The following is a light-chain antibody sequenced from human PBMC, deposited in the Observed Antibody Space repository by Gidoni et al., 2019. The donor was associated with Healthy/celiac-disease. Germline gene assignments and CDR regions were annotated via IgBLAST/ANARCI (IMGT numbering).Light chain of an antibody. CDR3: SSYTSSSTLV. CDR2: DVS. J-gene: IGLJ2*01. V-gene: IGLV2-14*01. CDR1: SSDVGGYNY. Sequence: QSALTQPASVSGSPGQSSTISCTGTSSDVGGYNYDSWYQQHPGKAPNLMLYDVSNRPSGVSKRFSGSKSGNTASLTISGLQAEDEADYYCSSYTSSSTLVFGGGTKLTVL.